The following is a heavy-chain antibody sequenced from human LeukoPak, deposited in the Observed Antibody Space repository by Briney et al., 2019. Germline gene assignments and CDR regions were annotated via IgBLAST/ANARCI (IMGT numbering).Heavy chain of an antibody. Sequence: PSETLSLTCAVYGGSFSGSYWGWIRQPPGKGLEWIGEINLSGSTNYNSSLPSRVTISLDTSKNRFSLNLRSVTTADTAVYYCARVSISLFGVVTAHFDSWGQGTLVAVSS. V-gene: IGHV4-34*01. CDR1: GGSFSGSY. D-gene: IGHD3-3*01. J-gene: IGHJ4*02. CDR2: INLSGST. CDR3: ARVSISLFGVVTAHFDS.